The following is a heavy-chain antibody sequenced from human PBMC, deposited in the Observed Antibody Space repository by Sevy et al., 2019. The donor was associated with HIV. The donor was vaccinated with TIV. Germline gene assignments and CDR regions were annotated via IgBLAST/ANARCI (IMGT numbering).Heavy chain of an antibody. CDR1: GFTFSSYS. V-gene: IGHV3-21*04. CDR2: ISSRSSYI. D-gene: IGHD2-21*02. J-gene: IGHJ4*02. CDR3: ARQFSGGDSCYSDN. Sequence: GGSLRLSCAASGFTFSSYSMNWVRQAPGKGLEWVSSISSRSSYIYYADSVKGRFTISRDNAKNSLYLQMNSLRAEDTAVYYCARQFSGGDSCYSDNWGQGTLVTVSS.